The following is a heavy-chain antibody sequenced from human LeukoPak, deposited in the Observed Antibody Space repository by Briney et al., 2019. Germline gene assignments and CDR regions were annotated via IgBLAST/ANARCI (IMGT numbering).Heavy chain of an antibody. CDR1: GFTFSSYG. CDR3: ARGYASGIYLG. Sequence: GGSLRLSCAASGFTFSSYGMHWVRQPPGKGLEWVAFIRYDGSHKYYADSVKGRFTISRDNAKNSLYLQMNSLRVEDTAVYFCARGYASGIYLGWGQGTLVTVSS. D-gene: IGHD3-10*01. J-gene: IGHJ4*02. V-gene: IGHV3-30*02. CDR2: IRYDGSHK.